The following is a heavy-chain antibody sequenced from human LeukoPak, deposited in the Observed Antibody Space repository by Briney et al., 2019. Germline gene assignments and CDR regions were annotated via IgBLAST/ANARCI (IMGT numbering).Heavy chain of an antibody. J-gene: IGHJ4*02. D-gene: IGHD6-13*01. CDR3: ARHGQGEYSSSWYDY. Sequence: PSETLSLTCTVSGGSISSSSYYWGWIRQPPGKGLEWIGSIYYSGSTYYNPSLKSRVTISVDTSKNQFSLKLSSVTAAETALYYCARHGQGEYSSSWYDYWGQGTLVTVSS. CDR1: GGSISSSSYY. V-gene: IGHV4-39*01. CDR2: IYYSGST.